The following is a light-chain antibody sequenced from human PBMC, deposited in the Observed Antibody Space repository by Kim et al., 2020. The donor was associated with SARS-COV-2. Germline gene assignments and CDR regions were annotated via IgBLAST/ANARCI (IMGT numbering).Light chain of an antibody. CDR3: QQYNSYPYT. J-gene: IGKJ2*01. Sequence: SASVGDRVTITCQASQGINIHFAWFQQKRGKAPRPLIYGAYTLHSAIPSKFSGSGSGTDFTLTLSSLQPEDFATYYCQQYNSYPYTFGQGTNLEI. V-gene: IGKV1-16*02. CDR2: GAY. CDR1: QGINIH.